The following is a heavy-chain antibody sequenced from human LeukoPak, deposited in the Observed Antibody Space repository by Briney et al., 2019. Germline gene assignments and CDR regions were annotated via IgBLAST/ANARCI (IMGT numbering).Heavy chain of an antibody. D-gene: IGHD3-9*01. CDR1: GFTFSTYA. J-gene: IGHJ4*02. Sequence: GGSLRLSCAASGFTFSTYAMTWVRQAPGKGLEWVSTISGSGSTDYADSVKGRFTISGDNSKNTLYLQMNSLRAEDTAVYFCANFNFDWNPDYWGQGTLVTVSS. V-gene: IGHV3-23*01. CDR3: ANFNFDWNPDY. CDR2: ISGSGST.